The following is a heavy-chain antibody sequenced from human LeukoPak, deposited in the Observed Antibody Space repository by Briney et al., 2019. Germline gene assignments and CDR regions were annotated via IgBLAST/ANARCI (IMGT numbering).Heavy chain of an antibody. CDR2: IIPIFGTA. V-gene: IGHV1-69*13. CDR3: ASSVITFGGAGYYFDY. D-gene: IGHD3-16*01. Sequence: SVKVSCKASGGTFSSYAISWVRQAPGQGLEWMGGIIPIFGTANYAQKFQGRVTITADESTSTAYMELSSLRSEDTAVYYCASSVITFGGAGYYFDYWGQGTLVTVSS. J-gene: IGHJ4*02. CDR1: GGTFSSYA.